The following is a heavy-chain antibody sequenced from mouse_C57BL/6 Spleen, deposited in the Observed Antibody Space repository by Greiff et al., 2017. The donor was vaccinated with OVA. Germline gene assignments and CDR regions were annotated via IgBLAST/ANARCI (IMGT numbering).Heavy chain of an antibody. Sequence: DVQLVESGPELVKPGASVKIPCKASGYTFTDYNMDWVKQSHGKSLEWIGDINPNNGGTIYNQKFKGKATLTVDKSSSTAYMELRSLTSEDTAVYYCARLEDSHTFAYWGQGTLVTVSA. CDR3: ARLEDSHTFAY. V-gene: IGHV1-18*01. CDR2: INPNNGGT. CDR1: GYTFTDYN. D-gene: IGHD6-1*01. J-gene: IGHJ3*01.